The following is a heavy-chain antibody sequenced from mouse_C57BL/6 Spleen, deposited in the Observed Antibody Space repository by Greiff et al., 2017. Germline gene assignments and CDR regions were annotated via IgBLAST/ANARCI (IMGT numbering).Heavy chain of an antibody. CDR3: ARGWGYYCSSHWYVDV. J-gene: IGHJ1*03. CDR2: IYPGDGDT. D-gene: IGHD1-1*01. V-gene: IGHV1-80*01. CDR1: GYAFSSYW. Sequence: QVQLQQSGAELVKPGASVKISCKASGYAFSSYWMNWVKQRPGKGLEWIGQIYPGDGDTNYNGKFKGKATLTADKSSSTAYMQLSSLTSEDSAVYFCARGWGYYCSSHWYVDVWGTGTTVTVSS.